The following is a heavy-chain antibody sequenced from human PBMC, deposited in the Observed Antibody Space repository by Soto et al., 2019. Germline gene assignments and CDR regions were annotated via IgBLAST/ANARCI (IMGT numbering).Heavy chain of an antibody. Sequence: QVHLVQSGAEVKKPGASVKVSCKASGYSFTDYYMHWVRQAPGQGLEWMGWINTKPGGTNYAQRVQGRVTMTGDTSINTAYMELSRLRSDDTAVYYCARVGPTGWFDPWGQGTVVTVSS. V-gene: IGHV1-2*02. CDR1: GYSFTDYY. J-gene: IGHJ5*02. CDR3: ARVGPTGWFDP. CDR2: INTKPGGT.